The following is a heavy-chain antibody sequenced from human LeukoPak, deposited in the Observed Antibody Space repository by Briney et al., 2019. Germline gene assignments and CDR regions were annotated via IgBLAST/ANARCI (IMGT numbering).Heavy chain of an antibody. V-gene: IGHV3-23*01. J-gene: IGHJ4*02. CDR3: TKRTPEYGSSWCLDY. CDR1: GFTFSSNT. D-gene: IGHD6-13*01. CDR2: IDGSGVTT. Sequence: GGSLRLSCAASGFTFSSNTMSWVRQAPGRGLAWVSAIDGSGVTTFYADSVKGRFTISRDNSKSTLFLQMNSLRAEDTAIYYCTKRTPEYGSSWCLDYWGQGTLVTVSS.